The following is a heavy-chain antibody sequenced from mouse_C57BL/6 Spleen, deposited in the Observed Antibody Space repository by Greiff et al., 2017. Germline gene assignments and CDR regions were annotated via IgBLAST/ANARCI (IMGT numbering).Heavy chain of an antibody. V-gene: IGHV1-64*01. Sequence: QVQLQQPGAELVKPGASVKLSCKASGYTFTSYWMHWVKQRPGQGLEWIGMIHPNSGSTNYNEKFKSKATLTVDKSSSTAYMQLSSLTAEDAAVYYCARRVYYYGSSYDAMDYWGQGTSGTVSS. CDR2: IHPNSGST. D-gene: IGHD1-1*01. CDR3: ARRVYYYGSSYDAMDY. J-gene: IGHJ4*01. CDR1: GYTFTSYW.